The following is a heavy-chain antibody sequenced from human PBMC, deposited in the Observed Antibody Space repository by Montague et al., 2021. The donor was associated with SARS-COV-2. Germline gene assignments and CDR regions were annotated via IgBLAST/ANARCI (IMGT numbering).Heavy chain of an antibody. V-gene: IGHV4-59*01. CDR1: GGSTNYYY. CDR2: MYYSGSA. J-gene: IGHJ6*02. Sequence: SETLSLTCIVSGGSTNYYYWSWIRQSPGKGLEWIGYMYYSGSANYNPSPKRRVTISIDRSKNQFSLKLRSVTAADTAVYYCARVARYCTNGVCQTYYYYGLDVGGQGTTVTVSS. D-gene: IGHD2-8*01. CDR3: ARVARYCTNGVCQTYYYYGLDV.